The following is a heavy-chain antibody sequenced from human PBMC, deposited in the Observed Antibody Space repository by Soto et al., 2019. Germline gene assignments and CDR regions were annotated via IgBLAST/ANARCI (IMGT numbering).Heavy chain of an antibody. CDR3: ATGPLYDSSYFDY. D-gene: IGHD3-22*01. CDR2: FDPEDGET. Sequence: ASVKVSCKVSGYTLTELSMHWVRQAPGKGLEWMGGFDPEDGETIYAQRFQGRVTMTEDTSTDTAYMELSSLRSEDTAVYYCATGPLYDSSYFDYWGQGTLVTVSS. V-gene: IGHV1-24*01. J-gene: IGHJ4*02. CDR1: GYTLTELS.